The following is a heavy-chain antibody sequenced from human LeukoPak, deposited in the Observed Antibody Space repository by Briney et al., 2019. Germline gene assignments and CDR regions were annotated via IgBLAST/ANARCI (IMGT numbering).Heavy chain of an antibody. Sequence: SETLSLTCAVYGGSFSGYYWSWIRQPAGKGLEWIGRIYTSGSTNYNPSLKSRVTMSVDTSKNQFSLKLSSVTAADTAVYYCARDPPQRFLEWTDYYYGMDVWGQGTTVTVSS. D-gene: IGHD3-3*01. V-gene: IGHV4-4*07. CDR1: GGSFSGYY. CDR2: IYTSGST. J-gene: IGHJ6*02. CDR3: ARDPPQRFLEWTDYYYGMDV.